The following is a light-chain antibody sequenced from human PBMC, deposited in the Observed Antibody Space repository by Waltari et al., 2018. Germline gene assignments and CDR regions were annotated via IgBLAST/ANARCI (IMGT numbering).Light chain of an antibody. Sequence: QSALTQPASVSGSPGQSITISCTGTSSDIGFYNYVSWYQQHPGNAPKLMIYDVSGRPSGVSNRFSGSKSGNTASLTISGLQAEDEADYYCNSYAGSSSWVFGGGTKLTVL. CDR2: DVS. CDR1: SSDIGFYNY. CDR3: NSYAGSSSWV. V-gene: IGLV2-14*01. J-gene: IGLJ3*02.